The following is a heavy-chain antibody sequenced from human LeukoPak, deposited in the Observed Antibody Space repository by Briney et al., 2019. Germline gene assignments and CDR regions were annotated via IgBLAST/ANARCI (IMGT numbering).Heavy chain of an antibody. CDR1: NGSMTSDSYY. Sequence: SETLSLTCSVSNGSMTSDSYYCAWVRPPPGEGLEWIGSIFYTGKTYYSPSLKSRVTVSLDTSKKNFSLRLTSVTAADTAVYYCARLWIVATWFDAWGQGALVTVSS. V-gene: IGHV4-39*02. CDR2: IFYTGKT. J-gene: IGHJ5*02. D-gene: IGHD2-2*03. CDR3: ARLWIVATWFDA.